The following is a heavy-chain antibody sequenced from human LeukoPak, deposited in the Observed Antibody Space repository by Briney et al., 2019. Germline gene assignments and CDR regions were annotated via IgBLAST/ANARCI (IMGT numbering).Heavy chain of an antibody. D-gene: IGHD5-24*01. CDR2: TIPIFGTA. V-gene: IGHV1-69*13. J-gene: IGHJ4*02. Sequence: SVKVSCKASGGTFSSYAISWVRQAPGQGLEWMGGTIPIFGTANYAQKFQGRVTITADESTSTAYMELSSLRSEDTAVYYCAVGDGYLTYYFDYWGQGTLVTVSS. CDR1: GGTFSSYA. CDR3: AVGDGYLTYYFDY.